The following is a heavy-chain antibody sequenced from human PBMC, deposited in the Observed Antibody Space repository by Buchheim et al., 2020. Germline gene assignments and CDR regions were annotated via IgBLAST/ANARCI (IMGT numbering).Heavy chain of an antibody. CDR3: ARGTRIAVAGLYYFDY. CDR2: IYYSGST. J-gene: IGHJ4*02. V-gene: IGHV4-31*03. CDR1: GGSISSGGYD. Sequence: QVQLQESGPGLVKPSQTLSLTCTVSGGSISSGGYDWSWIRQHPGKGLEWIGYIYYSGSTYYNPSLKSRVTISVDTSKNQFSLKLSSVTAADTAVYYCARGTRIAVAGLYYFDYWGQGTL. D-gene: IGHD6-19*01.